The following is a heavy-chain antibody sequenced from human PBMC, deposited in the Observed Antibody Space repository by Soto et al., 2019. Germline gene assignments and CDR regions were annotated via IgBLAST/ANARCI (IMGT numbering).Heavy chain of an antibody. CDR3: ARDAAVQGETDRFDY. V-gene: IGHV4-4*02. Sequence: QVQLQESGPGLVKPSGTLALTCVVSVDSISSNVWWSWVRQPPGKGLEWIGEVYHNGLTNYNSSLRSRVTMSVDTSKNQFSLKLTSVTAADTAIYYCARDAAVQGETDRFDYWGQGILVTVSS. CDR2: VYHNGLT. J-gene: IGHJ4*02. CDR1: VDSISSNVW. D-gene: IGHD6-19*01.